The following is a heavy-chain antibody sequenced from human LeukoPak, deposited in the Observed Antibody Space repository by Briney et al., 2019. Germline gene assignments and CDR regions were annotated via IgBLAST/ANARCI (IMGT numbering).Heavy chain of an antibody. CDR2: IIPIFGTA. CDR1: GGTFSSYA. D-gene: IGHD2-2*01. V-gene: IGHV1-69*13. CDR3: ARDSGIVVVPAAMTYNWFDP. Sequence: SVKVSCKASGGTFSSYAVSWVRQAPGQGLEWMGGIIPIFGTANYAQKFQGRVTITADESTSTAYMELSSLRSEDTAVYYCARDSGIVVVPAAMTYNWFDPWGQGTLVTVSS. J-gene: IGHJ5*02.